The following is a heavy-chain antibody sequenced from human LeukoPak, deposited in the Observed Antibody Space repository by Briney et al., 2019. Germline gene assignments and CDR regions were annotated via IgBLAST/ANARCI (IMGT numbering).Heavy chain of an antibody. CDR2: IYSGGST. V-gene: IGHV3-53*01. CDR1: GFTVSSNY. CDR3: AGSTVTTSISDY. J-gene: IGHJ4*02. D-gene: IGHD4-17*01. Sequence: PGGSPRLSCAASGFTVSSNYMSWVRQAPGKGLEWVSVIYSGGSTYYADSVKGRFTISRDNSKNTLYLQMNSLRAEDTAVYYCAGSTVTTSISDYWGQGTLVTVSS.